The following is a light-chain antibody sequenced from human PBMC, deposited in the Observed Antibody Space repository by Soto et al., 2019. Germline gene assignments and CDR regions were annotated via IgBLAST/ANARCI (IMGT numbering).Light chain of an antibody. Sequence: DIQMTQSPSSLSASVGDRVMITCRASQSISNYLIWYQQKPGKAPKLLIYKASTLKSGVPSRFSGSGSGTEFTLTISSLQPDDFATYYCQHYNSYSEAFGQGTKV. CDR1: QSISNY. V-gene: IGKV1-5*03. CDR2: KAS. CDR3: QHYNSYSEA. J-gene: IGKJ1*01.